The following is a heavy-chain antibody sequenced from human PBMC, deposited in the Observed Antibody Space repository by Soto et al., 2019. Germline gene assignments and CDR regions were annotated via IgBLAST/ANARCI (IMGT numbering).Heavy chain of an antibody. CDR3: ARDATSIAAADMTVGYNWFDP. J-gene: IGHJ5*02. CDR1: GGTISSYA. Sequence: SVKVSCKASGGTISSYAISWVRQAPGQGLEWMGGIIPIFGTANYAQKFQGRVTITADESTSTAYMELSSLRSEDTAVYYCARDATSIAAADMTVGYNWFDPWGQGTLVTVSS. V-gene: IGHV1-69*13. D-gene: IGHD6-13*01. CDR2: IIPIFGTA.